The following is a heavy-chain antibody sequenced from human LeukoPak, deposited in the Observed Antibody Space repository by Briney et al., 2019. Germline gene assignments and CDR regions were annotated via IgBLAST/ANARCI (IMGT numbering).Heavy chain of an antibody. J-gene: IGHJ6*02. V-gene: IGHV3-15*01. Sequence: GGSLRLSCAASGFTFSNAWMSWVRQAPGKGLEWVGRIKSKTDGGTTDYAAPVKGRFTISRDDSKNTLYLQMNSLKTEDTAVYYCTTYPKYYYYGMDVWGQGTTVTVSS. CDR1: GFTFSNAW. CDR3: TTYPKYYYYGMDV. CDR2: IKSKTDGGTT.